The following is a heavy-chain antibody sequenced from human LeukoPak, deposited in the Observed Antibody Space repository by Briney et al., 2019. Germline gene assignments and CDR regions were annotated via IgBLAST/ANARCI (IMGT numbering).Heavy chain of an antibody. CDR3: ARGWGSYSSSWPRYSTDV. V-gene: IGHV4-59*01. J-gene: IGHJ6*02. Sequence: SETLSLTCTVSGGSISSYYWSWIRQPPGKGLEWIGYIYYSGSTNYNPSLKSRVTISVDTSKNQFSLKLSSVTAADTAVYYCARGWGSYSSSWPRYSTDVWGQGTTVTVSS. CDR1: GGSISSYY. CDR2: IYYSGST. D-gene: IGHD6-13*01.